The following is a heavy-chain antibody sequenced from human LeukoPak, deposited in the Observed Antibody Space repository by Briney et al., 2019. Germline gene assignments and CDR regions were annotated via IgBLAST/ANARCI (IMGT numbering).Heavy chain of an antibody. Sequence: SVKVSCKASGYTFTSYAISWVRQAPGQGLEWMGRIIPIFGTANYAQKFQGRVTITTDESTSTAYMELSSLRSEDTAVYYCARARYYYDSSGYYHDYWGQGTLVTVSS. J-gene: IGHJ4*02. V-gene: IGHV1-69*05. CDR3: ARARYYYDSSGYYHDY. CDR2: IIPIFGTA. D-gene: IGHD3-22*01. CDR1: GYTFTSYA.